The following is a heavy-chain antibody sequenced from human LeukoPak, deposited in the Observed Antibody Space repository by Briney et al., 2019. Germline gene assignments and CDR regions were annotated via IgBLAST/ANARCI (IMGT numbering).Heavy chain of an antibody. CDR1: GYSFTSYW. CDR2: IYPGDSDT. J-gene: IGHJ6*03. D-gene: IGHD4-23*01. CDR3: ARLLLGYGGKHYYYYMDV. Sequence: GESLKISCKGSGYSFTSYWIGWVRQMPGKGLEWMGIIYPGDSDTRYNPSFQGQVTISADKSISTAYLQWSSLKASDTAMYYCARLLLGYGGKHYYYYMDVWGKGTTVTVSS. V-gene: IGHV5-51*01.